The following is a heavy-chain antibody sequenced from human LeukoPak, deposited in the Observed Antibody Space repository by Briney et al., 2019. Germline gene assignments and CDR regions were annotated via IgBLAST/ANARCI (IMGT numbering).Heavy chain of an antibody. J-gene: IGHJ4*02. Sequence: SGPTLAKPTQTLTLTCTFSGFSLTTSGVGVGWIRQPPGKALEWLALIYWDDDKRYSPSLESRLTVTKDTSKNQVVLTMTNLDPVDTATYYCARTYYYTSGNFYLDYWGQGSLVTVSS. V-gene: IGHV2-5*02. CDR3: ARTYYYTSGNFYLDY. CDR2: IYWDDDK. D-gene: IGHD3-10*01. CDR1: GFSLTTSGVG.